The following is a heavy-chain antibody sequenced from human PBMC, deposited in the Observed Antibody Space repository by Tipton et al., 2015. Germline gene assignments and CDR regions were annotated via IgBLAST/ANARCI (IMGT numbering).Heavy chain of an antibody. CDR2: ISNTGTP. J-gene: IGHJ4*02. V-gene: IGHV4-39*01. CDR1: GGSISSSSLY. Sequence: VKPSETLSLTCTVSGGSISSSSLYWGWIRQPPGKGLEWIGTISNTGTPNYNPSLKSRVTISVDTSRNQFSLKLTSVTASDTAVYYCARRSSGSYSDYWGQGTLVTVSS. D-gene: IGHD1-26*01. CDR3: ARRSSGSYSDY.